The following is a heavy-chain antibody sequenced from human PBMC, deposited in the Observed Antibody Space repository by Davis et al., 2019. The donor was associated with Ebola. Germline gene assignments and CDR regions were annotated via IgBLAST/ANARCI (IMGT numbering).Heavy chain of an antibody. V-gene: IGHV1-18*04. CDR3: TRDRSPVDDAFDI. CDR1: GYTFTNYG. J-gene: IGHJ3*02. CDR2: ISAYNGNT. Sequence: ASVKVSCKASGYTFTNYGITWVRQAPGQGLEWMGWISAYNGNTNYAQKLQGRVTVTTDTSTSTAYMELRSLRSDDTAVYYCTRDRSPVDDAFDIWGQGTMVTVSS.